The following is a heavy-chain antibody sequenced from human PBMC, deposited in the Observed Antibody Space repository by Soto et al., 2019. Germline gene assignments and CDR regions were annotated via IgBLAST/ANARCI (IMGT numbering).Heavy chain of an antibody. CDR3: ARDFAYFAA. CDR1: GGSFKSGSYS. J-gene: IGHJ4*02. V-gene: IGHV4-61*01. D-gene: IGHD3-3*01. Sequence: QVQLQESGPGLVKPSETLSLTCTVSGGSFKSGSYSWSWIRQPPGKGLEWIGDVYHTGRTSYNPSLKSRASISMDTSKNQFSLNLDSVTAADTAVYSCARDFAYFAAWGQGTLVTVSS. CDR2: VYHTGRT.